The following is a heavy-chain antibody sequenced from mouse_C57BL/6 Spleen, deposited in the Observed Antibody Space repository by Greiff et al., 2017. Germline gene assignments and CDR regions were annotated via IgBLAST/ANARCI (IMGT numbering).Heavy chain of an antibody. Sequence: VQLQQPGTELVKPGASVKLSCKASGYTFTSYWMHWVKQRPGQGLEWIGNINPSNGGTNYNEKFKGKATLTVDKSSSTAYMQLSSLTSEDSAVYYCAEWGYDCDGGFADWGQGTLVTVAA. CDR3: AEWGYDCDGGFAD. CDR1: GYTFTSYW. D-gene: IGHD2-4*01. CDR2: INPSNGGT. J-gene: IGHJ3*01. V-gene: IGHV1-53*01.